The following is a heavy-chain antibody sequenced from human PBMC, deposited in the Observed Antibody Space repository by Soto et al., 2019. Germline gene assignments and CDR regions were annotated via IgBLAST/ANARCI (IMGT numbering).Heavy chain of an antibody. Sequence: KLPETLSLTCTVSGGSISPYYWSWIRQPPGKVLEWIGYISYSGSTNYNPSLKSRVTISVDASKNQFSLKLSSVTAADTAVYYCARDSNWNWGFYYYYGMDVWGRGTTVTVSS. CDR1: GGSISPYY. D-gene: IGHD1-7*01. J-gene: IGHJ6*02. CDR2: ISYSGST. CDR3: ARDSNWNWGFYYYYGMDV. V-gene: IGHV4-59*01.